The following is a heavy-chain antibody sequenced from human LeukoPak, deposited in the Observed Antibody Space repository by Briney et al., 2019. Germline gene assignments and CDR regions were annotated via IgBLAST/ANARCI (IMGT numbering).Heavy chain of an antibody. V-gene: IGHV4-59*01. CDR2: NYYSGST. CDR1: GGSIGIYY. D-gene: IGHD3-22*01. Sequence: PSDTLSLTCTVSGGSIGIYYWNWIRQPPGKGLEWIGYNYYSGSTNSNPSLKSRVTISVDTSKNQFSLKLSSVTAADTAVYYCARELYDSSGYYYFDLWGRGTLVTVSS. CDR3: ARELYDSSGYYYFDL. J-gene: IGHJ2*01.